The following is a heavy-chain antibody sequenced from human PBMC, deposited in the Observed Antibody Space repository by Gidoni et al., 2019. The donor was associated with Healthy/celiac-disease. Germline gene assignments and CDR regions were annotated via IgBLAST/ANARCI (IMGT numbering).Heavy chain of an antibody. D-gene: IGHD6-19*01. Sequence: EVQLLESGGGLVQPGGSLRLSCAASGFTFSSYAMSWVRQAPGKGLEWVSAISGSGGSTYYADSVKGRFTISRDNSKNTLYLQMNSLRAEDTAVYYCAKGPVGSSATVGWYFDLWGRGTLVTVSS. CDR1: GFTFSSYA. J-gene: IGHJ2*01. V-gene: IGHV3-23*01. CDR2: ISGSGGST. CDR3: AKGPVGSSATVGWYFDL.